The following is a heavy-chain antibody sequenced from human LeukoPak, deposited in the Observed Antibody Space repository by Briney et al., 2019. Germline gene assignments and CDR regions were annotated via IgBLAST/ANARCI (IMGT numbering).Heavy chain of an antibody. J-gene: IGHJ4*02. CDR2: INPSGDDT. D-gene: IGHD2-15*01. V-gene: IGHV3-23*01. CDR3: ARQRGYCSSGSCYFDY. CDR1: GFTFSSSA. Sequence: PGGSLRLSCAASGFTFSSSAMSWVRQAPGKGPEWVSAINPSGDDTYYAESVRGRFTISRDNSKNTVYLQMNSLRAEDTAAYYCARQRGYCSSGSCYFDYWGQGTLVTVSS.